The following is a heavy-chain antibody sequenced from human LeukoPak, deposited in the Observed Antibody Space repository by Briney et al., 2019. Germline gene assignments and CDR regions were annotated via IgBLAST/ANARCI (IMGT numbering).Heavy chain of an antibody. D-gene: IGHD2-15*01. CDR1: GVTFSSYA. Sequence: GGSLRLSCAASGVTFSSYAMNWVRQGPGKGLEWVSSINPGGGSTYYADSVKGRFTISRDNSKNTLYLQMNSLRAEDTAVYYWAKAGGNSFFDYWGQGTLVTVSS. J-gene: IGHJ4*02. V-gene: IGHV3-23*01. CDR3: AKAGGNSFFDY. CDR2: INPGGGST.